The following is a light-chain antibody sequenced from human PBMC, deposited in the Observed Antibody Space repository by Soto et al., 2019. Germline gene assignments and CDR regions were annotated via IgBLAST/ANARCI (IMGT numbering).Light chain of an antibody. J-gene: IGKJ1*01. Sequence: IQMTQFPSTLSASVGDRVTITCRASQSINNWLAWYQQKPGEAPKLLIYAASSLQSGVPSRFSGSGSGTDFTLTISSLQPEDFATYYCLQDYNYPRTFGQGTKVDI. CDR3: LQDYNYPRT. CDR1: QSINNW. CDR2: AAS. V-gene: IGKV1-6*01.